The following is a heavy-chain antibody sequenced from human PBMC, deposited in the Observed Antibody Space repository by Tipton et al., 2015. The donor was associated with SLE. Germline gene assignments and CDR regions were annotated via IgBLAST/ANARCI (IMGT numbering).Heavy chain of an antibody. Sequence: SGFTFSSYGMHWVRQAPGKGLEWVAVIWYDGSNKYYADSVKGRFTISRDNSKNTLYLQMNSLRAEDTAVYYCAKDFSWSFDYWGQGTLVTVSS. J-gene: IGHJ4*02. CDR1: GFTFSSYG. CDR3: AKDFSWSFDY. V-gene: IGHV3-33*06. CDR2: IWYDGSNK. D-gene: IGHD6-13*01.